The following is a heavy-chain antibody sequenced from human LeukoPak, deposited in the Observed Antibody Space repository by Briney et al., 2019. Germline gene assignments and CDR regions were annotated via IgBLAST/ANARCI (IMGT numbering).Heavy chain of an antibody. Sequence: ASVKVSCKAPGYTFTSYAMHWVRHAPGQRLEWMGWINADNGNTKYSQKFQGRVTITRDTSASTTYMELSSLRSEDTAVYYCARALLRYFDFDYWGQGTLVTVSS. CDR3: ARALLRYFDFDY. V-gene: IGHV1-3*01. CDR1: GYTFTSYA. CDR2: INADNGNT. J-gene: IGHJ4*02. D-gene: IGHD3-9*01.